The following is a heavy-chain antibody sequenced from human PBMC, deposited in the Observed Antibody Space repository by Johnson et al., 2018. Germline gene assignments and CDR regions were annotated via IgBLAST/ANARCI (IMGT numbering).Heavy chain of an antibody. J-gene: IGHJ3*02. V-gene: IGHV3-30*03. CDR2: ISYDGSNQ. D-gene: IGHD2-15*01. CDR3: ARGGGSDAFDI. Sequence: VQLLETGGGVVQPGRSLRLSCAASGFTFSSYGMHWVRQAPGKGLEWLAFISYDGSNQYYADSVKGGFTISTDNSKNTLYLQMNSLRAEDTAVFYCARGGGSDAFDIWGQGTMVTVSS. CDR1: GFTFSSYG.